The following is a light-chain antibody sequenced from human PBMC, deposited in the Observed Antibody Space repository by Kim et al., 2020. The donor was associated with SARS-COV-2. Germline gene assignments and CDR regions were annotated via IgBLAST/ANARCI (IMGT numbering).Light chain of an antibody. J-gene: IGLJ3*02. V-gene: IGLV3-19*01. CDR1: SLRKYY. CDR2: GNS. Sequence: SSELTQDPAVSVALGQTVRITCQGDSLRKYYATWYQQKPGQAPVLVIYGNSNRPSGIPDRFSGSSSGNTGSLTITGAQAEDEADYYCNSRDSSGDSWLFGGGTQLTVL. CDR3: NSRDSSGDSWL.